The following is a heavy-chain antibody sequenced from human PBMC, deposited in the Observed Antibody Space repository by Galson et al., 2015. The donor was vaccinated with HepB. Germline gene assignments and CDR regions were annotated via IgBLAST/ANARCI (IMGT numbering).Heavy chain of an antibody. CDR1: GFTFSTYS. J-gene: IGHJ4*02. Sequence: SLRLSCAASGFTFSTYSMNWVRQAPGKGLEWVSSISNSSSYIYYADSVKGRFTISRDNAKNSLYLQMNSLRAEDTAVYYCARALMVRGPLNYWGQGTLVTVSS. D-gene: IGHD3-10*01. CDR2: ISNSSSYI. CDR3: ARALMVRGPLNY. V-gene: IGHV3-21*01.